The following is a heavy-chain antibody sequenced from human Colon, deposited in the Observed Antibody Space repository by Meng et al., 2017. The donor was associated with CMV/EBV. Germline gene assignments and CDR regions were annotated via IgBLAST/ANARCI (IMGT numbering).Heavy chain of an antibody. CDR3: VRDNARVQGNIPILVVPQGFDY. J-gene: IGHJ4*02. Sequence: GGSLRLSCSGSGFTFNTYPINWVRQAPGKGLEWVAIISYDGGNSYYADSVKGRFTLSRDNSKNTVYLQMSSLSAEDTAVYYCVRDNARVQGNIPILVVPQGFDYWGQGTVVTVSS. CDR1: GFTFNTYP. CDR2: ISYDGGNS. V-gene: IGHV3-30-3*01. D-gene: IGHD3-22*01.